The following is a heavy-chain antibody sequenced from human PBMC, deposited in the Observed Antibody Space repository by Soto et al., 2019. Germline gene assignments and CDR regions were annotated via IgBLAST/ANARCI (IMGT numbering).Heavy chain of an antibody. Sequence: QVQLVQSGAEVKKPGASVKVSCKASGYSFTTYGISWVRQAPGQGLEWMGWISDYNGNTNYEKKFQGRVTMTTDTSTRTAYMELKSLRSYDTAVYYCARERYFSGSESYSPPRYYGMDVWGQGTTVTVS. CDR3: ARERYFSGSESYSPPRYYGMDV. D-gene: IGHD3-10*01. CDR1: GYSFTTYG. CDR2: ISDYNGNT. J-gene: IGHJ6*02. V-gene: IGHV1-18*01.